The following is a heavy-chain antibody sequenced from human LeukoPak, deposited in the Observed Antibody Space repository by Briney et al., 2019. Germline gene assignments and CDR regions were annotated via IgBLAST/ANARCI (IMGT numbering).Heavy chain of an antibody. Sequence: PGGSLRLSCAASGFTFSSYWMHWVRQAPGKGLVWVSRIYSHGSSTSYADSVKGRFTISRDNSKNTLYLQMNSLRVEDTAVYYCAKVAPVGTALRYFDYWGQGTLVTVSS. CDR1: GFTFSSYW. CDR2: IYSHGSST. V-gene: IGHV3-74*01. J-gene: IGHJ4*02. CDR3: AKVAPVGTALRYFDY. D-gene: IGHD1-26*01.